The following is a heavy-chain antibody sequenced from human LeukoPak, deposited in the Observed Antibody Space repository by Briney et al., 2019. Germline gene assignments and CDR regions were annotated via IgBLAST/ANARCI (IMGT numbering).Heavy chain of an antibody. CDR3: ARPGAYCSGGSCHYSDY. D-gene: IGHD2-15*01. V-gene: IGHV3-48*01. CDR2: ISSSSSTI. Sequence: PGGSLRLSCAASGFTFSSYSMNWVRQAPGEGLEWVSYISSSSSTIYYADSVKGRFTISRDNAKNSLYLQMNSLRAEDTAVYYCARPGAYCSGGSCHYSDYWGQGTLVTVSS. J-gene: IGHJ4*02. CDR1: GFTFSSYS.